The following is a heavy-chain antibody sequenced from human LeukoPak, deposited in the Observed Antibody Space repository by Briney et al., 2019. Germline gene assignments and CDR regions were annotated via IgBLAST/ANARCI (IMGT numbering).Heavy chain of an antibody. J-gene: IGHJ6*02. CDR3: ATYSYAYGMDV. Sequence: ASVKVSCKTSGYTFTNYGISWVRQAPGQGLEWMGWISTYNGNTNYAQKLQGRVTMATDTSTRTAYMELRSLRSDDTAVYYCATYSYAYGMDVWGQGTTATVSS. CDR2: ISTYNGNT. D-gene: IGHD5-18*01. CDR1: GYTFTNYG. V-gene: IGHV1-18*01.